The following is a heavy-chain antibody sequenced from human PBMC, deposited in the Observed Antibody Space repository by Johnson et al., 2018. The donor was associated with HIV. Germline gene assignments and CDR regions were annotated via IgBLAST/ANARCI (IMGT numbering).Heavy chain of an antibody. CDR3: TKDFGGDGKLDAFDI. Sequence: VQLVESGGGLVQPGGSLRLSCAASGFTVSSNYMSWVRQAPGKGLEWVSVIYSGGSTYYADSVKGRFTISRDNSKNTLYLQMNSLRAEDTAVYYCTKDFGGDGKLDAFDIWGQGTMVTVSS. D-gene: IGHD5-24*01. CDR2: IYSGGST. J-gene: IGHJ3*02. V-gene: IGHV3-66*01. CDR1: GFTVSSNY.